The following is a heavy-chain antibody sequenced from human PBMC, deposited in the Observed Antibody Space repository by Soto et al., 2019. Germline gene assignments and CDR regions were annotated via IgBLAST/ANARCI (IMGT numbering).Heavy chain of an antibody. D-gene: IGHD4-17*01. Sequence: SDTLSLTCAVSGGSISSGGYSCNWIRQPPGKGLEWIGYIYHSGSTYYNPSLKSRVTISVDRSKNQFSLKLSSVTAADTAVYYCARGMTTVPTFDYWGQGTLVTVS. CDR3: ARGMTTVPTFDY. J-gene: IGHJ4*02. CDR2: IYHSGST. CDR1: GGSISSGGYS. V-gene: IGHV4-30-2*01.